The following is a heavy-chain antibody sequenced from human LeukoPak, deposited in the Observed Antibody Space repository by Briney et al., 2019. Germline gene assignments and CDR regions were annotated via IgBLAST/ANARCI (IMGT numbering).Heavy chain of an antibody. J-gene: IGHJ5*02. CDR2: INPGGGST. CDR3: ARAPPTVDVFDP. CDR1: GYTFTSYF. D-gene: IGHD6-19*01. V-gene: IGHV1-46*01. Sequence: ASVKVSCKAPGYTFTSYFMHWVRQAPGQGLEWMGIINPGGGSTTYAQKFQGRLTMTRDTSTSTFYMELSSLGSEDTAVYYCARAPPTVDVFDPWGQGTLVTVSS.